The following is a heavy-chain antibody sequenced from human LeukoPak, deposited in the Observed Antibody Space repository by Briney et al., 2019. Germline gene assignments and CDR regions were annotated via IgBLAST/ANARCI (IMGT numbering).Heavy chain of an antibody. J-gene: IGHJ4*02. V-gene: IGHV1-18*01. D-gene: IGHD2-8*01. Sequence: ASVKVSCKASGYTFPNYGISWVRQAPGQGLAGMGWISAYNGNTNYSKKIQGRVTTTTDTSTSTAYMELRSLRSDYTAVYYCARVGDIVLMVDARAYYFDYWGQGTLVTVSS. CDR2: ISAYNGNT. CDR3: ARVGDIVLMVDARAYYFDY. CDR1: GYTFPNYG.